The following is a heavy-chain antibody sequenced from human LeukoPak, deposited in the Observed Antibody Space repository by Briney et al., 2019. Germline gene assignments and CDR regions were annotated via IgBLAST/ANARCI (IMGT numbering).Heavy chain of an antibody. CDR3: ARSLGSGYDFGGYYFDY. V-gene: IGHV4-59*01. CDR1: GGSISSYY. D-gene: IGHD5-12*01. J-gene: IGHJ4*02. Sequence: SETLSLTCTVSGGSISSYYWSWIRQPPGKGLEWIGYIYYSRSTNYNPSLKSRVTISVDTSKNQFSLKLSSVTAADTAVYYCARSLGSGYDFGGYYFDYWGQGTLVTVSS. CDR2: IYYSRST.